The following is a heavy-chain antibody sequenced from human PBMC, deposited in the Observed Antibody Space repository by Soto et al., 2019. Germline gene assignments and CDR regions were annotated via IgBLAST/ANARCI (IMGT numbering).Heavy chain of an antibody. V-gene: IGHV3-48*03. J-gene: IGHJ6*02. Sequence: GGSLRLSCAASGFTFSSYEMNWVRQAPGKGLEWVSYISSSGSTIYYADSVKGRFTISRDNAKNSLYLQMNSLRAEDTAVYYCARYGGPKVLGSYGMDVWGQGTTVTVSS. D-gene: IGHD7-27*01. CDR3: ARYGGPKVLGSYGMDV. CDR1: GFTFSSYE. CDR2: ISSSGSTI.